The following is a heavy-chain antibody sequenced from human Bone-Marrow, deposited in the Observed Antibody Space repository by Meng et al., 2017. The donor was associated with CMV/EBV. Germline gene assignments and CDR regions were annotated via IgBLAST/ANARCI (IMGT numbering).Heavy chain of an antibody. CDR3: ARGVPFYRPHYSSSTREIDY. J-gene: IGHJ4*02. Sequence: SLKISCAASGFTFDDYAMHWVRQAPGKGLEWVSGISWNSGSIGYAASVKGRFTISRDNAKNSLYLQMNSLRAEDTAVYYCARGVPFYRPHYSSSTREIDYWAQGTLATVSS. V-gene: IGHV3-9*01. CDR1: GFTFDDYA. D-gene: IGHD6-6*01. CDR2: ISWNSGSI.